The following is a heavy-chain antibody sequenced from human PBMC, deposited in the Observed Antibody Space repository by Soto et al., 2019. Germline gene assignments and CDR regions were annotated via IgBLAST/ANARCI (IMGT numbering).Heavy chain of an antibody. V-gene: IGHV1-18*01. Sequence: ASVKVSCKASRYTFTSYGISWVRQAPGQGLEWMGWISAYNGNTNYAQKLQGRVTMTTDTSTSTAYMELRSLRSDDTAVYYCARGSVNNYDFWSGYYLWFDPWGQGTLVTVSA. D-gene: IGHD3-3*01. CDR2: ISAYNGNT. J-gene: IGHJ5*02. CDR3: ARGSVNNYDFWSGYYLWFDP. CDR1: RYTFTSYG.